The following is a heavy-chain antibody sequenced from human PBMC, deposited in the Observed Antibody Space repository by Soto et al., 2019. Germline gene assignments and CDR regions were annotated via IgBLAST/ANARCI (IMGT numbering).Heavy chain of an antibody. Sequence: PGESLKISCKGSGYIFTNSWIGWVRQLPGKALEWMGIIYPGDSDTRYSPSFQGQVTISADNSITTAYLQWSSLTASDTAMYYCARLQAAMPAAAGMDVWGQGTAVTVSS. CDR2: IYPGDSDT. D-gene: IGHD2-2*01. V-gene: IGHV5-51*01. J-gene: IGHJ6*02. CDR1: GYIFTNSW. CDR3: ARLQAAMPAAAGMDV.